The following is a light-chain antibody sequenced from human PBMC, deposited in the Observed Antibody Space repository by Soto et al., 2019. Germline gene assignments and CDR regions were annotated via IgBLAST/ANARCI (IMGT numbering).Light chain of an antibody. Sequence: EIVLTQSPATLSLSPGERATLSCRASQSVSSYLAWYQQKPGQAPRLLIYDASNRATGIPARFSGSGSGTDFSTTISRLEPEDFAVYYCQQYGSSSTFGQGTRLEIK. CDR2: DAS. V-gene: IGKV3-11*01. CDR1: QSVSSY. CDR3: QQYGSSST. J-gene: IGKJ5*01.